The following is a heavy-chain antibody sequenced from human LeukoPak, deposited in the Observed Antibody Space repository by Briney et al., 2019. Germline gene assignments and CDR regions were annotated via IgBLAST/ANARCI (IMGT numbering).Heavy chain of an antibody. D-gene: IGHD2-2*01. V-gene: IGHV1-69*04. J-gene: IGHJ3*02. CDR2: IIPIFGIA. Sequence: SVKVSCKASGGTFSSYAISWVRQAPGQGLEWMGRIIPIFGIANYAQKFQGRVTITADKSTSTAYMELSSLRSEDTAVYYCASPTPYCSSTSCYVGRAFDIWGQGSMVTVSS. CDR3: ASPTPYCSSTSCYVGRAFDI. CDR1: GGTFSSYA.